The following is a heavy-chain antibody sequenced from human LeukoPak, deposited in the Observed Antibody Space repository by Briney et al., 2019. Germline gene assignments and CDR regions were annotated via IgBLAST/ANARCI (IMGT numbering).Heavy chain of an antibody. J-gene: IGHJ4*02. CDR1: GGSISSSSYY. CDR3: ARDRYYYDSSGYCRFDY. Sequence: SETLSLTCTVSGGSISSSSYYWGWIRQPPGKGLEWIGSIYYSGSTYYNPSLKSRVTISVDTSKNQFSLKLSSVTAADTAVYYCARDRYYYDSSGYCRFDYWGQGTLVTVSS. D-gene: IGHD3-22*01. CDR2: IYYSGST. V-gene: IGHV4-39*02.